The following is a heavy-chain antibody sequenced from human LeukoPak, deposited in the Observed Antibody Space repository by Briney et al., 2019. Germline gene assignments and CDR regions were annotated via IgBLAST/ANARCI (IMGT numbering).Heavy chain of an antibody. Sequence: ASVKVSCKTSGYTFTNYDINWVQQASGQGLEWMGWVNPDSGDTGYAQKFQGRLTMTTNTYSRMAYMEMTSLRSDDTAVYYCTRDWTYWGPGTLVTVSS. CDR3: TRDWTY. D-gene: IGHD1-1*01. CDR1: GYTFTNYD. J-gene: IGHJ4*02. CDR2: VNPDSGDT. V-gene: IGHV1-8*01.